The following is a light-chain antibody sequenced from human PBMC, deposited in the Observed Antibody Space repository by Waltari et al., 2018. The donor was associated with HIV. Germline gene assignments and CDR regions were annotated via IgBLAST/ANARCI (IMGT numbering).Light chain of an antibody. V-gene: IGLV1-40*01. Sequence: QAVLTQPPSVSGAPGQRVTIPCTGSRSNIGAGHDVPWYQQLPGTAPKLLIYGYTHRPSGVPDRFSGSKSGTSASLAIAGLQTEDEAVFYCQSFDSSLSNLVVFGGGTKVTVL. J-gene: IGLJ2*01. CDR1: RSNIGAGHD. CDR3: QSFDSSLSNLVV. CDR2: GYT.